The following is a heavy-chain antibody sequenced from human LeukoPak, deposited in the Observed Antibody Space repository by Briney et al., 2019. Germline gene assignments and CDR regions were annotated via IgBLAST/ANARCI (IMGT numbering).Heavy chain of an antibody. Sequence: GGSLRLSCAASGFTFSSYGMHWVRQAPGKGLEWGAVISYDGSNKYYADSVKGRFTISRDNSKNTLYLQMNSLRAEDTAVYYCAKDLVRVVREKIADYWGQGTLVTVSS. D-gene: IGHD3-10*02. J-gene: IGHJ4*02. CDR2: ISYDGSNK. CDR1: GFTFSSYG. V-gene: IGHV3-30*18. CDR3: AKDLVRVVREKIADY.